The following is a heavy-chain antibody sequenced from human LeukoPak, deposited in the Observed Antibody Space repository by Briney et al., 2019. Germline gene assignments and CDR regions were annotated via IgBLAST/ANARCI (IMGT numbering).Heavy chain of an antibody. CDR1: GGTFSNFP. D-gene: IGHD1-14*01. V-gene: IGHV1-69*13. J-gene: IGHJ6*02. Sequence: SVTVSCKASGGTFSNFPISWVRQAPGQGLEWMGGIITIFGTVKYAQKFQGRVTITADESTSTAYMELSSLRSEDTAVYYCARDSRPARKDYYYYYSMDVWGQGTTVTVSS. CDR3: ARDSRPARKDYYYYYSMDV. CDR2: IITIFGTV.